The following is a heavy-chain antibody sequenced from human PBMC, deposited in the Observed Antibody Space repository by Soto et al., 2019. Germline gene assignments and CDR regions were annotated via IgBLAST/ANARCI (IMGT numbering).Heavy chain of an antibody. J-gene: IGHJ3*02. V-gene: IGHV3-15*01. Sequence: GGSLRLSCAASGFTFSNAWMSWVRQAPGKGLEWVGRIKSKTDGGTTDYAAPVKGRFTISRDDSKNTLYLQMNSLKTEDTAVYYCTTESGITGTTFDAFDIWGQGTMVTVSS. CDR3: TTESGITGTTFDAFDI. D-gene: IGHD1-20*01. CDR2: IKSKTDGGTT. CDR1: GFTFSNAW.